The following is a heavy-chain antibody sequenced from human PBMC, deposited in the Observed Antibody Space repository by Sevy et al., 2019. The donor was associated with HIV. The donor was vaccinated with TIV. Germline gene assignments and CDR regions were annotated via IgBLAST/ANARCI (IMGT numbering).Heavy chain of an antibody. D-gene: IGHD5-12*01. CDR2: IYTSGST. CDR3: ARDQSVEMATIGVLSGGDAFDI. J-gene: IGHJ3*02. Sequence: SETLSLTCTVSGGSLSSYYWSWIRQPAGKGLEWIGRIYTSGSTNYNPSLKSRVTMSVDTSKNQFSLKLSSVTAAEPAVYYCARDQSVEMATIGVLSGGDAFDIWGQGTMVTVSS. CDR1: GGSLSSYY. V-gene: IGHV4-4*07.